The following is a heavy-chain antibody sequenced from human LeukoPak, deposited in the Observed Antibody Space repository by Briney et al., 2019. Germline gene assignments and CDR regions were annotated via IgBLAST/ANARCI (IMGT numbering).Heavy chain of an antibody. J-gene: IGHJ6*03. CDR3: SKSGYSSGWDYYYYYMDV. CDR2: ISSSGSHE. Sequence: GGSLRLSCAASGFTFSDYSMTWIRQAPGKGLEWVSDISSSGSHEYYADSVKGRFTISRDNAKNSLYLQMNSLRAEDMALYYCSKSGYSSGWDYYYYYMDVWGKGTTVTVSS. V-gene: IGHV3-11*01. D-gene: IGHD6-19*01. CDR1: GFTFSDYS.